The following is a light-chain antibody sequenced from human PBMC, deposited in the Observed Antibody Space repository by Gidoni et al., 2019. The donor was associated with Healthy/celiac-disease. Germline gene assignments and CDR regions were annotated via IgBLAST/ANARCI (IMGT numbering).Light chain of an antibody. CDR3: QQYNNWPPELT. J-gene: IGKJ4*01. V-gene: IGKV3-15*01. CDR1: LSIGSN. CDR2: GAS. Sequence: EIVMTQSPATLSVSPGERATLSCRASLSIGSNVAWYQQNPGQPPRLLIYGASTRATGIQARFRGSGSGTEFTLTISSLQSEDFAVYYCQQYNNWPPELTFGGGTKVEIK.